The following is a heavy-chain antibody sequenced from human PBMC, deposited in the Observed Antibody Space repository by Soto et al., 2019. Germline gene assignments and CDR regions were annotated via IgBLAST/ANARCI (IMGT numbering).Heavy chain of an antibody. D-gene: IGHD3-10*01. CDR1: GFTFNSYS. Sequence: PGGSLRLSCAASGFTFNSYSMNWVRQAPGKGLEWVSTISGGDGKTFYADSVKGRFSISRDTSQSTLYLQMNSLRADDTAMYYCARWSYLVYWGQGTRVTVSS. V-gene: IGHV3-23*01. J-gene: IGHJ1*01. CDR3: ARWSYLVY. CDR2: ISGGDGKT.